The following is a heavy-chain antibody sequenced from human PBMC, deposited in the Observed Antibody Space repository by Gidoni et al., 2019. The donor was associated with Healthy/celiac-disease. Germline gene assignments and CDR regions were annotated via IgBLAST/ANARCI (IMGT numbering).Heavy chain of an antibody. Sequence: QVQLVQSGAEVTKPGSSVTVSCKASGGTFSSYAISWVRQAPGQGLEWMGGIIPIFGTANYAQKFQGRVTITADESTSTAYMELSSLRSEDTAVYYCARGARIFGVVTDVPTYGMDVWGQGTTVTVSS. J-gene: IGHJ6*02. CDR3: ARGARIFGVVTDVPTYGMDV. CDR1: GGTFSSYA. V-gene: IGHV1-69*01. CDR2: IIPIFGTA. D-gene: IGHD3-3*01.